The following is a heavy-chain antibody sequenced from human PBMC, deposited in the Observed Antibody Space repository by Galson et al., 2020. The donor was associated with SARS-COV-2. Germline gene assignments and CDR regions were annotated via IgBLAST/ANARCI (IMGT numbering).Heavy chain of an antibody. Sequence: ASVKVSCKASGFTFTKYYMHWVRQAPGQGLEWMGWTNPNSGGTILAERFQGRVTMTTDTSISTAYMELSSLRSDDTAVYYCLRVYYGDFMDYWGQGTLVTVSS. V-gene: IGHV1-2*02. CDR3: LRVYYGDFMDY. J-gene: IGHJ4*02. CDR1: GFTFTKYY. CDR2: TNPNSGGT. D-gene: IGHD4-17*01.